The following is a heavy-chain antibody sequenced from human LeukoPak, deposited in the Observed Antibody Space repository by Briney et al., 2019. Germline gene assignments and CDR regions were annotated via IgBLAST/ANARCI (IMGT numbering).Heavy chain of an antibody. Sequence: GGSLRLSCAASGFTFSSYSMNWVRQAPGKGLEWVSYISSSSSTIYYADSVKGRFTISRDNAKNSLYLQMNSLRAEDTAVYYCAREGIYYDSSGYYLEYFQHWGQGTLVTVSS. J-gene: IGHJ1*01. CDR2: ISSSSSTI. CDR3: AREGIYYDSSGYYLEYFQH. V-gene: IGHV3-48*04. CDR1: GFTFSSYS. D-gene: IGHD3-22*01.